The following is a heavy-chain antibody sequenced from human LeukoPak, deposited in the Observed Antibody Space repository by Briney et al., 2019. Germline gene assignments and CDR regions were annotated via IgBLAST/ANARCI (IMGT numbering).Heavy chain of an antibody. CDR1: GGSFSDYY. CDR3: ARGSRRSGHYQRSLAT. Sequence: ASETLSLTCAVSGGSFSDYYWIWIRQSPEKGLEWIGDISQSGSTKYNPSLKSRVTMSLDTSKNEFSLNLSSVTGADTAVYFCARGSRRSGHYQRSLATRGRGTLVTVSS. V-gene: IGHV4-34*01. CDR2: ISQSGST. J-gene: IGHJ1*01. D-gene: IGHD2-2*01.